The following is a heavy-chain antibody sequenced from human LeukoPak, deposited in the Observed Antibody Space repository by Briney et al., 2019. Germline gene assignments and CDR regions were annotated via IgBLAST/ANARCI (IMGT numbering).Heavy chain of an antibody. D-gene: IGHD3-3*01. V-gene: IGHV4-4*02. J-gene: IGHJ6*03. CDR3: ARGNGLAIYYVYMDV. CDR2: IHLNGIT. CDR1: GASITSYAW. Sequence: PSETLSLTCSVSGASITSYAWWSWVRQPPGKGLEWIGEIHLNGITNYNPSLKSRVTMSIDKSKNHFSLNLSSVTAADTAVYYCARGNGLAIYYVYMDVWGKGTTVTVSS.